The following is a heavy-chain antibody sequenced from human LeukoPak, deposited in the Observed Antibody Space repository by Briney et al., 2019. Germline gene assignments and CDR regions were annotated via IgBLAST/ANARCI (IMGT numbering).Heavy chain of an antibody. V-gene: IGHV4-59*01. CDR1: GGSISSYY. CDR2: IYYSGST. Sequence: SETLSLTCTVSGGSISSYYWSWIRQPPGKGLEWIGYIYYSGSTNYNPSLKSRVTISVDTPKNQFSLKLSSVTAADTAVYYCARVCSGGSCYDAFDIWGQGTMVTVSS. D-gene: IGHD2-15*01. J-gene: IGHJ3*02. CDR3: ARVCSGGSCYDAFDI.